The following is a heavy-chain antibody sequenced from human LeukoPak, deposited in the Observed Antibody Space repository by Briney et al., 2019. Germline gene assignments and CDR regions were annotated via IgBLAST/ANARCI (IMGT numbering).Heavy chain of an antibody. J-gene: IGHJ4*02. Sequence: GGSLRLSCAASGFTFSSYGMHWVRQGPGKGLEWVAFIRFDGSAKNYADSVKGRFNISRDNSKNTLYVQMNNMTADDTAMYYCVKDIRRGDNFGYDQFAYWGQGTLVSVSS. V-gene: IGHV3-30*02. CDR3: VKDIRRGDNFGYDQFAY. CDR1: GFTFSSYG. CDR2: IRFDGSAK. D-gene: IGHD5-18*01.